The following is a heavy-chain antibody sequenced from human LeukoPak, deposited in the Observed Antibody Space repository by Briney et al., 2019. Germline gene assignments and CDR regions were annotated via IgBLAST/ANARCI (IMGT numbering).Heavy chain of an antibody. Sequence: GGTLRLSCAASGFTFSSYGMSWVRQAPGKGLEWVSAISGSGGSTYYADSVKGRFTISRDNSKNTLYLQMNSLRAEDTAVYYCAKELHVLLWFGELSNFDYWGQGTLVTVSS. CDR2: ISGSGGST. V-gene: IGHV3-23*01. CDR1: GFTFSSYG. CDR3: AKELHVLLWFGELSNFDY. D-gene: IGHD3-10*01. J-gene: IGHJ4*02.